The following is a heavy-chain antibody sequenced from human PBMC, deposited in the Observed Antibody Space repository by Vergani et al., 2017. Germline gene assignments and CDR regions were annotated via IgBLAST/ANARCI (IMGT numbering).Heavy chain of an antibody. V-gene: IGHV4-59*01. J-gene: IGHJ2*01. CDR3: ARYRKVVVTASAYWYFDL. CDR2: IYYSGRP. D-gene: IGHD2-21*02. CDR1: GGSISSYY. Sequence: QVQLQESGPGLVKPSETLSLTCTVSGGSISSYYWSWIRQPPGKGLEWIGYIYYSGRPNSHPSLKSRVTISVDTSKNQFSLKLSSVTAADTAVYYCARYRKVVVTASAYWYFDLWGRGTLVTVSS.